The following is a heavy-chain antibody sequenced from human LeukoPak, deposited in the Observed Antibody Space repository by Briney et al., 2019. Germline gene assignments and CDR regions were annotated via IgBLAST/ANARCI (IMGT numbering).Heavy chain of an antibody. Sequence: ASVKVSCKASGYTFTSYGISWVRQAPGQGLEWMGWISAYNGNTNYAQKLQGRVTMTTDTSTSTAYMELRSLRSDDTAVYYCARAWSSSWYPPHYDYWGQGTLVTVSS. CDR3: ARAWSSSWYPPHYDY. CDR1: GYTFTSYG. CDR2: ISAYNGNT. D-gene: IGHD6-13*01. V-gene: IGHV1-18*01. J-gene: IGHJ4*02.